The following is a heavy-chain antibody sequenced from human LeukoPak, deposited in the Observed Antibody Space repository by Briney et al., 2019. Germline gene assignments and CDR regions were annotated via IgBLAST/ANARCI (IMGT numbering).Heavy chain of an antibody. CDR1: GYTFTSYG. V-gene: IGHV1-18*01. J-gene: IGHJ6*02. D-gene: IGHD6-13*01. Sequence: GASVTVSCKASGYTFTSYGISWVRQAPGQGLEWMGWISAYNGNTNYAQKLQGRVTMTTDTSTSTAYMELRSLRSDDTAVYYCARWYSSSWYSLFGAVTTDYYYYGMDVWGQGTTVTVSS. CDR3: ARWYSSSWYSLFGAVTTDYYYYGMDV. CDR2: ISAYNGNT.